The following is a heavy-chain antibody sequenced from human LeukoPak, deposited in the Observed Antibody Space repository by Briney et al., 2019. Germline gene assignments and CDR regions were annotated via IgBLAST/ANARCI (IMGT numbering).Heavy chain of an antibody. CDR2: IYTSGST. D-gene: IGHD1-26*01. Sequence: SETLSLTCTVSGGSISSGSYYWSWIREPAGKGLEWIGRIYTSGSTNYNPSLKSRVTISVDTSKNQFSLKLSSVTAADTAVYYCARGSGSYYDYWGQGTLFTVSS. CDR3: ARGSGSYYDY. V-gene: IGHV4-61*02. J-gene: IGHJ4*02. CDR1: GGSISSGSYY.